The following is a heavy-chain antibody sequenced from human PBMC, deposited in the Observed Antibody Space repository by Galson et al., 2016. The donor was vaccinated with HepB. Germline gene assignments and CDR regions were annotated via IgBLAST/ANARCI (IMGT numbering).Heavy chain of an antibody. V-gene: IGHV3-53*01. CDR3: ARGHYDIVTGYYGALDY. J-gene: IGHJ4*02. CDR2: IYSGGTT. Sequence: SLRLSCAASGFIVSSNYMSWVRQAPGKGLEWVSVIYSGGTTYYADSVKGRFTISRDNSKNTLYLQLNSLRTEDTAVYYCARGHYDIVTGYYGALDYWGQGTLVTVSS. CDR1: GFIVSSNY. D-gene: IGHD3-9*01.